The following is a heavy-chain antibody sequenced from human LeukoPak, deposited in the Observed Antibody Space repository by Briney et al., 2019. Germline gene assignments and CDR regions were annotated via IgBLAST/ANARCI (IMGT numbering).Heavy chain of an antibody. CDR1: GYTFTGYY. V-gene: IGHV1-2*06. CDR3: ARDPGTSSGYYYGRLGY. CDR2: INPNSGGT. Sequence: ASVKVSCKASGYTFTGYYMHWVRQAPGQGLEWMGRINPNSGGTNYAQKLQGRVTMTTDTSTSTAYMELRSLRSDDTAVYYCARDPGTSSGYYYGRLGYWGQGTLVTVSS. J-gene: IGHJ4*02. D-gene: IGHD3-22*01.